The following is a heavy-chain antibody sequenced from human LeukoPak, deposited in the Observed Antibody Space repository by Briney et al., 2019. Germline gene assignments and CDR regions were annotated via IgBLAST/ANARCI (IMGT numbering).Heavy chain of an antibody. Sequence: GESLKISCKGSGYIFTNYWIAWVRQMPGKGLEWMGIIYPGDSDTTYSPSFQGQVTNSVDKSITTAYLQWSSLKASDTAMYYCARQSDGGGSYPGYWGQGALVTVSS. D-gene: IGHD3-16*01. CDR3: ARQSDGGGSYPGY. V-gene: IGHV5-51*01. CDR2: IYPGDSDT. CDR1: GYIFTNYW. J-gene: IGHJ4*02.